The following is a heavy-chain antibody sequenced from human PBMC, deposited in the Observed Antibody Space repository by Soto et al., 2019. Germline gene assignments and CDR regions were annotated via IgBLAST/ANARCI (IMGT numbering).Heavy chain of an antibody. CDR1: GFTFSSYW. V-gene: IGHV3-74*01. CDR3: ALAPRYGLDV. Sequence: EVQLVESGGGLVQAGGSLRLSCAISGFTFSSYWMHWVRQVPGKGLVWVSRINSDGSSASYSDSVKGRYTISRDKAKNTLYLQMDSLTVEDTAVYYCALAPRYGLDVWGQGITVTVSS. J-gene: IGHJ6*02. CDR2: INSDGSSA.